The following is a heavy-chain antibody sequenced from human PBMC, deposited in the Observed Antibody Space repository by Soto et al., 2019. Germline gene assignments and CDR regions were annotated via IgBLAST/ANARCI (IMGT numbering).Heavy chain of an antibody. CDR1: GGSINSYY. CDR3: ARGGQLWPYYFDY. Sequence: SATPSLTCTVSGGSINSYYWSWIRQPPGKGLEWIGYIYYSGSTNYNPSLKSRVTISVDTSKNQFSLKLSSVTAADTAVYYCARGGQLWPYYFDYWGQGPLVTVSS. CDR2: IYYSGST. D-gene: IGHD5-18*01. J-gene: IGHJ4*02. V-gene: IGHV4-59*01.